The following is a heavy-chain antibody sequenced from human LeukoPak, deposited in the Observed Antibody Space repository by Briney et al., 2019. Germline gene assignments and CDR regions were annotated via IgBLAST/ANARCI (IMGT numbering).Heavy chain of an antibody. Sequence: PSETLPLTCTVSGGSISNYYWSWLRQPPGKGLEWIGYIYYSGSTDYNPSLKSRVTISVDTSKNQFSLKLNSVTAADTAVYYCARLSGDGYSLDYWGQGTLVTVSS. J-gene: IGHJ4*02. V-gene: IGHV4-59*08. CDR3: ARLSGDGYSLDY. D-gene: IGHD5-24*01. CDR2: IYYSGST. CDR1: GGSISNYY.